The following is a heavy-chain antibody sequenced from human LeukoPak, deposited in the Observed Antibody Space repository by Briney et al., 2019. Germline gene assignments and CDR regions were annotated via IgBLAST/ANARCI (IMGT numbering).Heavy chain of an antibody. V-gene: IGHV3-53*01. Sequence: GGSLRLSCAASGFTLTSYAMSWVRQAPGKGLEWVSVIYSGGSTYYGDSVQGRFTISRDNSQNTLYLQMNSLRAEDTAVYYCARGLYSDMSGSFDYWGQGTLVTVSS. CDR3: ARGLYSDMSGSFDY. CDR1: GFTLTSYA. J-gene: IGHJ4*02. D-gene: IGHD3-3*01. CDR2: IYSGGST.